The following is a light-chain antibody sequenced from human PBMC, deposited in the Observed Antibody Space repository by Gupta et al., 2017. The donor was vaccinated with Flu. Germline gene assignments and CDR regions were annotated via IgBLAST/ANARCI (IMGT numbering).Light chain of an antibody. V-gene: IGLV2-14*03. J-gene: IGLJ2*01. Sequence: SDIGDYDYVSWYQQHPGKGPRLIIYEVTKRPSGISSRFSASKSGTTASLTISGLQAEDEAHYFCASHTATSALGLFGGGTKLTVL. CDR1: SDIGDYDY. CDR2: EVT. CDR3: ASHTATSALGL.